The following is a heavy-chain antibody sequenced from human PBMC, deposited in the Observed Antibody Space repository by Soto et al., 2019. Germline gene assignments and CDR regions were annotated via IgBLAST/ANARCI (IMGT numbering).Heavy chain of an antibody. CDR2: IYYSGST. D-gene: IGHD3-10*01. CDR1: GGSISSGGYS. CDR3: ARHVFITVVRGTTVTFEYYNGMDV. Sequence: SETLSLTCAVSGGSISSGGYSWSWIRQPPGKGLEWIGYIYYSGSTYYNPSLKSRVTISEDTSKNQFSLKLSSVTAADTAVYFCARHVFITVVRGTTVTFEYYNGMDVWGPGTTVTVSS. J-gene: IGHJ6*02. V-gene: IGHV4-30-2*03.